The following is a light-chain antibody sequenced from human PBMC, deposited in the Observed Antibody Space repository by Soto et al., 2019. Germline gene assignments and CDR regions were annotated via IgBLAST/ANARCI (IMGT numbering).Light chain of an antibody. V-gene: IGKV1-5*03. CDR3: QQRSNWRIT. CDR1: QSISNW. Sequence: DIQMTQSPSTLSASVGDRVTITCRASQSISNWLAWYQQKPGKXPKXXIYKASSLESGVPSRFSGSGSGTDFTTTISSLEPEDFAVYYCQQRSNWRITFGQGTRLEIK. J-gene: IGKJ5*01. CDR2: KAS.